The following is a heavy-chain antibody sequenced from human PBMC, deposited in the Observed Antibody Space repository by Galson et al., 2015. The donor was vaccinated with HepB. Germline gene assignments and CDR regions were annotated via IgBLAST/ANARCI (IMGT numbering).Heavy chain of an antibody. Sequence: SLRLSCAASGFTFSNYAMTWVRQAPGKGLEWVSAITGGGGSTYYADSVKGRFIISRDNSQNTLHLQMNSLRAEDTAIYYCAKEEGFCSGGSCSSRTERKLNWFDPWGQGTLVTVSS. CDR2: ITGGGGST. CDR1: GFTFSNYA. D-gene: IGHD2-15*01. J-gene: IGHJ5*01. CDR3: AKEEGFCSGGSCSSRTERKLNWFDP. V-gene: IGHV3-23*01.